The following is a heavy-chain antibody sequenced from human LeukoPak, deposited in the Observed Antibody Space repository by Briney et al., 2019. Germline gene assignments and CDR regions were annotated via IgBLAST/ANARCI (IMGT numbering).Heavy chain of an antibody. D-gene: IGHD1-26*01. V-gene: IGHV3-21*01. Sequence: GGSLRLSCAASGFTFGSYSMNWVRQAPGKGLEWVSSISSGGMWIYYADSLKGRFTISRDNAKNSLYLQMKSLRVEDTAVYYCARDAGGRTQREGWFDPWGQGTLVTVSS. J-gene: IGHJ5*02. CDR1: GFTFGSYS. CDR2: ISSGGMWI. CDR3: ARDAGGRTQREGWFDP.